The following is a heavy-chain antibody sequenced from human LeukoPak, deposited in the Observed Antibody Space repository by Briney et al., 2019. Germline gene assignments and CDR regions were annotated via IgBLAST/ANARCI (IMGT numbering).Heavy chain of an antibody. D-gene: IGHD6-19*01. V-gene: IGHV3-30*18. J-gene: IGHJ4*02. CDR3: AKDGETAVAGTFDY. CDR1: GLTFSSYG. CDR2: ISYDGSNK. Sequence: PGRSLRLSCAASGLTFSSYGMHWVRQAPGKGLEWVAVISYDGSNKYYADSVKGRFTISRDNSKNTLYLQMNSLRAEDTAVYYCAKDGETAVAGTFDYWGQGTLVTVSS.